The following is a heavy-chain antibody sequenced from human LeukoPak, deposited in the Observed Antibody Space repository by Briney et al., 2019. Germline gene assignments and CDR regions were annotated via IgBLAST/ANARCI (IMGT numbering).Heavy chain of an antibody. Sequence: ASVKVSCKVSGYNLTELSMHWVRQAPGQGLEWMGWISSYNGNAKYAQKFQGRVTMTTDASTSTAYMELRSLRSDDTAVYYCARVNVDTAMDYYYYYGMDVWGQGTTVTVSS. J-gene: IGHJ6*02. CDR3: ARVNVDTAMDYYYYYGMDV. V-gene: IGHV1-18*01. CDR2: ISSYNGNA. D-gene: IGHD5-18*01. CDR1: GYNLTELS.